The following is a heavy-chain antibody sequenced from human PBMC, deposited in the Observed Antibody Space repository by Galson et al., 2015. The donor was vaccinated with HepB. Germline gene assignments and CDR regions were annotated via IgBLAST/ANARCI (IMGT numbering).Heavy chain of an antibody. CDR3: ARDRRRMYYDFWSRTPDYYGMDV. D-gene: IGHD3-3*01. CDR2: IKQDGSEK. Sequence: SLRLSCAASGFTFRSYWMSWVRQAPGKGLEWVANIKQDGSEKYYVDSVKGRFTISRDNAKNSLYLQMNSLRAEDTAVYYCARDRRRMYYDFWSRTPDYYGMDVWGQGTTVTVSS. V-gene: IGHV3-7*03. CDR1: GFTFRSYW. J-gene: IGHJ6*02.